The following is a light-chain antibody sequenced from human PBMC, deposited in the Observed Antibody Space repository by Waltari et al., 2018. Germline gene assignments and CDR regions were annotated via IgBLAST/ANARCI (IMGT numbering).Light chain of an antibody. Sequence: QSVLTQPPSVSGAPGQRVTIPCTVSSSNIGRGYVVHWYQQLPGTAPKRLIYSNFNRPSGVPDRFSGSKSGTSAFLAISGLQAEDEADYYCQSYDSSLRDVFGTGTKVTVL. CDR3: QSYDSSLRDV. J-gene: IGLJ1*01. CDR1: SSNIGRGYV. CDR2: SNF. V-gene: IGLV1-40*01.